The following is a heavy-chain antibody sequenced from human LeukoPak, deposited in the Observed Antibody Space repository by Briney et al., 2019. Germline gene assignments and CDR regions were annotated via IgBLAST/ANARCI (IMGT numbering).Heavy chain of an antibody. CDR3: AKGDFDY. J-gene: IGHJ4*02. V-gene: IGHV3-53*01. CDR2: MYTSGST. Sequence: PGGSLRLSCAASGFTVSSNYMSWVRQAPGEGLEWVSIMYTSGSTYYADSVKGRFTISRDNSNNTLYLQMNRLRADDTAVYYCAKGDFDYWGQGTLVTVSS. CDR1: GFTVSSNY.